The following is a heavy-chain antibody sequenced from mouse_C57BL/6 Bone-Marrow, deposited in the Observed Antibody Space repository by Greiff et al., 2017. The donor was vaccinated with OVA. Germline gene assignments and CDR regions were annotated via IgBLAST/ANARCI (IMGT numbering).Heavy chain of an antibody. V-gene: IGHV5-2*01. CDR3: ARRAYYSNWWYFDV. J-gene: IGHJ1*03. CDR1: EYEFPSHD. D-gene: IGHD2-5*01. CDR2: INSDGGST. Sequence: DVQLVESGGGLVQPGESLKLSCESNEYEFPSHDMSWVRKTPEKRLELVAAINSDGGSTYYPDTMERRFIISRANTKKTLYLQMSSLRSEDTALYYCARRAYYSNWWYFDVWGTGTTVTVSS.